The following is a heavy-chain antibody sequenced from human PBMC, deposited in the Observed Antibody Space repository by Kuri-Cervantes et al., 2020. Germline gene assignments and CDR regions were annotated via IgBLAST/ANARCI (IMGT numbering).Heavy chain of an antibody. CDR3: ASYYDSSGYNDNWFDP. D-gene: IGHD3-22*01. CDR1: GGSISSYY. CDR2: IYTSGST. V-gene: IGHV4-4*07. J-gene: IGHJ5*02. Sequence: GSLRLSCTVSGGSISSYYWSWIRQPAGKGLEWIGRIYTSGSTNYNPSLKSRVTISVDKSKNQFSLKLSSVTAADTAVYYCASYYDSSGYNDNWFDPWGQGTLVTVSS.